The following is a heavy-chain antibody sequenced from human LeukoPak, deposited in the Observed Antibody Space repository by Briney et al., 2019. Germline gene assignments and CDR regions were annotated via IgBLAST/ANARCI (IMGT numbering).Heavy chain of an antibody. CDR3: ARARAVTTGMDY. CDR2: IYSGGST. V-gene: IGHV3-53*04. CDR1: GFTFSNYA. Sequence: GGSLRLSCAASGFTFSNYAMSWVRQAPGKGLEWVSVIYSGGSTYYADSVKGRFTISRHNSKNTLYLQMNSLRAEDTAVYYCARARAVTTGMDYWGQGTLVTVSS. J-gene: IGHJ4*02. D-gene: IGHD4-11*01.